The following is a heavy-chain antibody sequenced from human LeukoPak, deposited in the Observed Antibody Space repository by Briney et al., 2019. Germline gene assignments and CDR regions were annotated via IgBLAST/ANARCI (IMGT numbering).Heavy chain of an antibody. Sequence: GGSLRLSCAASGFTFSSYAMSWVRQAPGKGLEWVSAISGSDGSTYYADSVKGRFTISRDNSKNTLYLQMNSLRAEDTAVYYCAKQLVKKGYSYGCFDYWGQGTLVTVSS. CDR3: AKQLVKKGYSYGCFDY. CDR1: GFTFSSYA. V-gene: IGHV3-23*01. D-gene: IGHD5-18*01. J-gene: IGHJ4*02. CDR2: ISGSDGST.